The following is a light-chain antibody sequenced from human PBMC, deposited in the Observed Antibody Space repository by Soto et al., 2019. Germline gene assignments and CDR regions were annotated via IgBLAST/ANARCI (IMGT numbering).Light chain of an antibody. CDR3: QSYDSSLSAHYV. Sequence: QLVLTQPPSVSGAPGQRVTISCTGSSSNLGATYDVQWYQQLPGTAPKLLIYGNSNRPSGVPDRFSGSKSGTSASLAITGLQADDEADYYCQSYDSSLSAHYVFGTGTKLTVL. V-gene: IGLV1-40*01. CDR2: GNS. J-gene: IGLJ1*01. CDR1: SSNLGATYD.